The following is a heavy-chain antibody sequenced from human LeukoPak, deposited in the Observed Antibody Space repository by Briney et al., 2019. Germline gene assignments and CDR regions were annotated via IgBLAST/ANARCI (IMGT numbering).Heavy chain of an antibody. V-gene: IGHV1-46*01. CDR1: GYTFTSNY. CDR2: IYPRDGST. J-gene: IGHJ4*02. Sequence: ASVKVSCKAYGYTFTSNYIHWVRQAPGQGLEWMGMIYPRDGSTSYAQKFQGRVTVTRDTSTSTVHMELSGLRSEDTAVYYCARDQEGFDYWGQGTLVTVSS. CDR3: ARDQEGFDY.